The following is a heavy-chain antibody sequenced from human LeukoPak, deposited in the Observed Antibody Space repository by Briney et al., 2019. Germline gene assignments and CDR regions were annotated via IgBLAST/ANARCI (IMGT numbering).Heavy chain of an antibody. CDR2: ISNIGGST. CDR1: GLTLSSFD. D-gene: IGHD3-3*01. Sequence: GGSLRLSCADSGLTLSSFDMSWVRQAPGKGLEWVSSISNIGGSTYYADFVKGRFTISRDNSKNMVYLQMNSLRVEDTAVCYCEKVDYDFRSGYYFHWGQGTLVSVSS. CDR3: EKVDYDFRSGYYFH. J-gene: IGHJ4*02. V-gene: IGHV3-23*01.